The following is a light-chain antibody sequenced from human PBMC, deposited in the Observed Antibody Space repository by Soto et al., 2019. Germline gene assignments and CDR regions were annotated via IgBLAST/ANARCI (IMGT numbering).Light chain of an antibody. J-gene: IGKJ2*01. Sequence: ELVLTQSPGTLSLSPGERATLSCRASQRFSRDFLAWYQQKPGQTPRLLIYGTSNRATGVPDRFSGSGSGTDFTLTISRLEPEDFAVYYCQQFGGSPYTFGQGTQLEIK. CDR3: QQFGGSPYT. CDR1: QRFSRDF. V-gene: IGKV3-20*01. CDR2: GTS.